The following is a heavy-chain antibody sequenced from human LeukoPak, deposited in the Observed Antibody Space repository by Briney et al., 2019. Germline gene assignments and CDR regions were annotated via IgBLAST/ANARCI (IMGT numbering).Heavy chain of an antibody. CDR3: AKDQDFWSGYYTN. CDR1: GFTFSSYA. CDR2: ISGSGGST. V-gene: IGHV3-23*01. J-gene: IGHJ4*02. D-gene: IGHD3-3*01. Sequence: GGSLRLSCAASGFTFSSYAMSWVRQAPGKGLEWVSAISGSGGSTYHADSVKGRFTISRDNSKNTLYLQMNSLRAEDTAVYYCAKDQDFWSGYYTNWGQGTLVTVSS.